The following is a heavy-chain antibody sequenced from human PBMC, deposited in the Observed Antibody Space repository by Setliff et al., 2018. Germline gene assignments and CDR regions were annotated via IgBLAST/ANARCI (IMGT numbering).Heavy chain of an antibody. CDR1: GGSVSTYY. CDR3: ARGSGRGYSYGLFDY. Sequence: SETLSLTCTVSGGSVSTYYWSWIRQPPGKGLEWMGFIFYSGYTHYNPSLKSRVTMSVDVSRDQFSLELSSVTAADTAVYFCARGSGRGYSYGLFDYWGQGSLVTVSS. D-gene: IGHD5-18*01. CDR2: IFYSGYT. J-gene: IGHJ4*02. V-gene: IGHV4-59*02.